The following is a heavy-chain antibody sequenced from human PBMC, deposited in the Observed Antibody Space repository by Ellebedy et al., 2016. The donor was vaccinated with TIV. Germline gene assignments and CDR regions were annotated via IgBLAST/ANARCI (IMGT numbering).Heavy chain of an antibody. CDR3: ARQPYGSGTYTHYDSFDV. V-gene: IGHV4-59*01. CDR1: GGSISYYY. CDR2: IYHSGST. J-gene: IGHJ3*01. Sequence: MPSETLSLTCTVSGGSISYYYWSWIRQPPGKGLEWIGYIYHSGSTNYNPSLKSRVTISVDTSKNQFSLKLSSVTAADTAVFFCARQPYGSGTYTHYDSFDVWGQGTMVTVSS. D-gene: IGHD3-10*01.